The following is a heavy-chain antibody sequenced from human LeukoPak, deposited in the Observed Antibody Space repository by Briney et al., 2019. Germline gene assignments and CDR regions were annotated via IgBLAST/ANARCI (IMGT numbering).Heavy chain of an antibody. D-gene: IGHD2-2*01. CDR3: ARALGYCSSTSCFHYGMDV. Sequence: SVKVSCKASGGTFSSYAISWVRQAPGQGLEWMGGIIPIFGTANYAQKFQGRVTITADESTSTAYMDLSSLRSEDTAVYYCARALGYCSSTSCFHYGMDVWGQGTTVTVSS. CDR2: IIPIFGTA. J-gene: IGHJ6*02. V-gene: IGHV1-69*13. CDR1: GGTFSSYA.